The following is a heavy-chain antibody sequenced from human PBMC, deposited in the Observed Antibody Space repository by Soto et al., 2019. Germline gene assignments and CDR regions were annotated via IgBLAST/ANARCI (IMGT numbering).Heavy chain of an antibody. V-gene: IGHV4-30-4*01. J-gene: IGHJ5*02. CDR3: ARGLGYSSSWYGGNWSDP. D-gene: IGHD6-13*01. CDR1: GGSISSGDYY. Sequence: PSETLSLTCTVSGGSISSGDYYWSWIRQPPGKGLEWIGYIYYSGSTYYNPSLKSRVTISVDTSKNQFSLKLSSVTAADTAVYYCARGLGYSSSWYGGNWSDPWGQGTLVTVSS. CDR2: IYYSGST.